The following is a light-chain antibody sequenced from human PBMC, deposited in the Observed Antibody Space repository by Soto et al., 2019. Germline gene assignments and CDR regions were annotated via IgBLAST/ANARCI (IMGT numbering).Light chain of an antibody. Sequence: DIQMTQSPSTLSASVGDRVTITCRASQSISVYLAWYQQRPREAPKLLIYGGSSLESGVPSRFSGSGSGTEFTLTISSLQPTGFATYYCHQYATSSPTFGHGTKLEI. CDR1: QSISVY. CDR3: HQYATSSPT. J-gene: IGKJ2*01. V-gene: IGKV1-5*01. CDR2: GGS.